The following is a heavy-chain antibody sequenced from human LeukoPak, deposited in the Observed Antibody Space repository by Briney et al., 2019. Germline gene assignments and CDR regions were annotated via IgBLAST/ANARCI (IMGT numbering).Heavy chain of an antibody. CDR3: ARTRSSSSSWYGQFDY. Sequence: SVKVSCKASGYTFTSYYMHWVRQAPGQGLEWMGGIIPIFGTANYAQKFQGRVTITADKSTSTAYMELSSLRSEDTAVYYCARTRSSSSSWYGQFDYWGQGTLVTVSS. CDR2: IIPIFGTA. J-gene: IGHJ4*02. D-gene: IGHD6-13*01. V-gene: IGHV1-69*06. CDR1: GYTFTSYY.